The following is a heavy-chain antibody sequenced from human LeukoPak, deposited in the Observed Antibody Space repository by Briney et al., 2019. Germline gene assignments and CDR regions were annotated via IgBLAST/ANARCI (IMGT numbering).Heavy chain of an antibody. D-gene: IGHD6-19*01. CDR3: AAGRDIAVAGPGGYFDY. CDR1: GFTFSDYH. Sequence: GGSLRLSCAASGFTFSDYHMNWIRQAPGKGLEWVSYISPRGGSMYIADSVRGRFTISRDNAENSLFLQMNSLTADDTAVYYCAAGRDIAVAGPGGYFDYWGQGTLVTVSS. J-gene: IGHJ4*02. CDR2: ISPRGGSM. V-gene: IGHV3-11*01.